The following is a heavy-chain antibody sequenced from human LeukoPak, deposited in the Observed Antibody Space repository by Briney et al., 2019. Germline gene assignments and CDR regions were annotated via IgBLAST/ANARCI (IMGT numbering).Heavy chain of an antibody. D-gene: IGHD3-22*01. J-gene: IGHJ4*02. CDR2: ISAYNGNT. CDR3: ASYDSSGYYVRGFT. V-gene: IGHV1-18*01. CDR1: GYTFTSYG. Sequence: ASVKVSCKASGYTFTSYGISWVRQAPGQGLEWMGWISAYNGNTNYAQKLQGRVTMTTDTSTSTAYMELRSLRSDDTAVYYCASYDSSGYYVRGFTWGQGTLVTVSS.